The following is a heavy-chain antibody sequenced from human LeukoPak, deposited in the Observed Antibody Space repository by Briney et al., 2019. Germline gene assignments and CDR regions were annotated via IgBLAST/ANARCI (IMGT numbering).Heavy chain of an antibody. D-gene: IGHD6-13*01. CDR1: GGSISSSSYY. CDR2: IYYSGST. V-gene: IGHV4-39*01. CDR3: ARRSTAPIAGTGVNWFDP. J-gene: IGHJ5*02. Sequence: SETLSLTCTVSGGSISSSSYYWGWIRQPPGKGLEWIGSIYYSGSTYYNPSLKSRVTISVDTSKNQFSLKLSSVTAAATAVYYCARRSTAPIAGTGVNWFDPWGQGTLVTVSS.